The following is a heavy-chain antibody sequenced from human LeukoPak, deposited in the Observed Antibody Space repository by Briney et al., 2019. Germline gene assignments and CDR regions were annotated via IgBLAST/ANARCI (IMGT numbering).Heavy chain of an antibody. J-gene: IGHJ4*02. CDR3: AKPARTDYADY. Sequence: TGGSLRLSRAASGFTFSSYAMSWVRQAPGQGLEWVSSISHNSRSIHYTDSVKGRFTISRDNSKNTLYLQMNSLRAEDTAVYYCAKPARTDYADYWGQGTLVTVSS. D-gene: IGHD1-14*01. CDR2: ISHNSRSI. V-gene: IGHV3-23*01. CDR1: GFTFSSYA.